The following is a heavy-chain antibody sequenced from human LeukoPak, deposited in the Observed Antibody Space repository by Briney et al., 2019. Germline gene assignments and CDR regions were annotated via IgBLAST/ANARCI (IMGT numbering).Heavy chain of an antibody. CDR2: IYSDGRT. Sequence: GGSLRLSCAASRFTVSSNYMSWVRQAPGKGLEWVSVIYSDGRTYYAGSVKGRFTVSRDNSKNTLYLQMNSLRAEDTAVYYCARASYYYQSSGYYGFDYWGQGTLVTVSS. CDR1: RFTVSSNY. V-gene: IGHV3-53*01. D-gene: IGHD3-22*01. J-gene: IGHJ4*02. CDR3: ARASYYYQSSGYYGFDY.